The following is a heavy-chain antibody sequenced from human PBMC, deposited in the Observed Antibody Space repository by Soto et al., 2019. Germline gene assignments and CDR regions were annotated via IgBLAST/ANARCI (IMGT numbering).Heavy chain of an antibody. CDR2: INPNNGAT. V-gene: IGHV1-2*02. Sequence: QVQLLQAGAEVKKPGASVKVSCKAPRYIFTAYFMHWVRQAPGQGLEWMGWINPNNGATHYGLSFQGRVTMTRDTPISTAYMELSSLRSDDTAVYYCASHVPGARFDPWGQGTLVIVSS. CDR3: ASHVPGARFDP. D-gene: IGHD6-6*01. J-gene: IGHJ5*02. CDR1: RYIFTAYF.